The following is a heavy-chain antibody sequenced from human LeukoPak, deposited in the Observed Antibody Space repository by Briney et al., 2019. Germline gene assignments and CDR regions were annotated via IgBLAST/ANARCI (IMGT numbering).Heavy chain of an antibody. J-gene: IGHJ5*02. CDR1: GYTFTSYG. Sequence: ASVKVSCKASGYTFTSYGISWVRQAPGQGPEWMGWISAYNGNTNYAQKLQGRVTMTTDTSTSTAYMELRSLRSDDTAVYYCARGVWQLGREYNWFDPWGQGTLVTVSS. V-gene: IGHV1-18*01. D-gene: IGHD6-6*01. CDR3: ARGVWQLGREYNWFDP. CDR2: ISAYNGNT.